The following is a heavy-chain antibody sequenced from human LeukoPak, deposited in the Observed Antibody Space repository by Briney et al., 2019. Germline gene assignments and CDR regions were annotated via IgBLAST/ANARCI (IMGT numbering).Heavy chain of an antibody. Sequence: ASVNVSCKASGYTFSSYGISWVRQAPGQGLEWMGWICAYNGNTNYAQKLQGRVTMTTDTSTSTAYMELRSLRSDDTAMYYCARSSRITAAAGGYWGQGTLVTVSS. D-gene: IGHD6-13*01. V-gene: IGHV1-18*01. CDR3: ARSSRITAAAGGY. CDR2: ICAYNGNT. J-gene: IGHJ4*02. CDR1: GYTFSSYG.